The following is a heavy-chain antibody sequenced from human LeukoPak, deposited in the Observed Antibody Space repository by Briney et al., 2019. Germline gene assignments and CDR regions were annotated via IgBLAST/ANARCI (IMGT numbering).Heavy chain of an antibody. CDR1: GFTFTNYW. CDR2: IYSGGST. Sequence: GGSLRLSCAASGFTFTNYWMSWVRQAPGKGLEWVSVIYSGGSTYYADSVKGRFTISRDNSKNTLYLQMNSLRAEDTAVYYCARERDSSGFETYWGQGTLVTVSS. J-gene: IGHJ4*02. D-gene: IGHD6-19*01. CDR3: ARERDSSGFETY. V-gene: IGHV3-53*01.